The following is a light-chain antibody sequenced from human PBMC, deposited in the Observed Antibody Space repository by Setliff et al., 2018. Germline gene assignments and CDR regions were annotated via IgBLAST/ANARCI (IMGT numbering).Light chain of an antibody. V-gene: IGLV2-14*03. Sequence: QSALTQPASVSGSPGQSITISCTGTDSDVGGFNLVSWYQQHPGKAPKFMIYDVSNRPSGVSNSFSGSKSGNTASLTISGLQAEDEADYYCSSYSSSNIPFVFGTGTKVT. CDR2: DVS. CDR1: DSDVGGFNL. J-gene: IGLJ1*01. CDR3: SSYSSSNIPFV.